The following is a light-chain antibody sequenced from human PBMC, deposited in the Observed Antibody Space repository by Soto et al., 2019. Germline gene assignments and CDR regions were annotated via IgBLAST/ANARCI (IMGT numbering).Light chain of an antibody. CDR3: QQYGSSHT. J-gene: IGKJ5*01. V-gene: IGKV3-20*01. CDR1: QSVSSSY. CDR2: GAS. Sequence: EIVLTQSPGTLSLSPGERATLSCRASQSVSSSYLAWYQQKPGQAPRLLIYGASSTATGIPDRFSGSGSGTDCTLTISRLEPEDFAVYYCQQYGSSHTFGQGTRLEIK.